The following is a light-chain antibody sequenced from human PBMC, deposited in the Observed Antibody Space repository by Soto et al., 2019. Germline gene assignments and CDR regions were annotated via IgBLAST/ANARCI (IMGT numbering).Light chain of an antibody. CDR3: HQYNSYWT. CDR2: KTS. CDR1: QSIGSW. Sequence: DTQMTQSPYTVSASVGDRVTITCRASQSIGSWLAWYQQKPGKAPKLLIYKTSILENGVPSRFSGSGSGTEFTLSISSLQPDDFATYYCHQYNSYWTFGQGTKVDIK. J-gene: IGKJ1*01. V-gene: IGKV1-5*03.